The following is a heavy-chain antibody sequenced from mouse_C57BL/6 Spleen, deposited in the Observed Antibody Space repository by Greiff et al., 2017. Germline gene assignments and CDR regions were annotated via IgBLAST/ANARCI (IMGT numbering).Heavy chain of an antibody. V-gene: IGHV1-7*01. D-gene: IGHD2-3*01. CDR3: AFYDGYYEGVGDY. CDR1: GYTFTSYW. CDR2: INPSSGYT. Sequence: QVQLQQSGAELAKPGASVKMSCKASGYTFTSYWMHWVKHRPGQGLEWIGYINPSSGYTKYNQKFKDKATLTADKSSSTAYMQLSSLTYEDSAVYYCAFYDGYYEGVGDYWGQGTTLTVSS. J-gene: IGHJ2*01.